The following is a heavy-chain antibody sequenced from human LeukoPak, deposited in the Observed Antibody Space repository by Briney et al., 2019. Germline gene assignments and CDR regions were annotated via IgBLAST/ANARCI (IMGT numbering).Heavy chain of an antibody. CDR1: RGTFSSYT. CDR2: IIPIFGTA. V-gene: IGHV1-69*13. D-gene: IGHD5-18*01. J-gene: IGHJ6*03. CDR3: ARVRLPPYYYYYYYMDV. Sequence: GASVKVSCKASRGTFSSYTISWVRQAPGQGLEWMGGIIPIFGTANYAQKFQGRVTITADESTSTAYMELSSLRSDDTAVYYCARVRLPPYYYYYYYMDVWGKGTTVTVSS.